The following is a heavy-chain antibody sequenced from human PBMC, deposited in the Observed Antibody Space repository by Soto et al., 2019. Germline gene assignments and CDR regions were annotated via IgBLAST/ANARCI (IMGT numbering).Heavy chain of an antibody. D-gene: IGHD4-4*01. CDR3: ARVASDYINSVDN. CDR2: IGGRGGNR. Sequence: EVQLLESGGGLVQPGGSLSLSCAASGFTFNAYAMTWVSQAPGKGLEWVSAIGGRGGNRYYADSVRGRFTISRDNSKDTVDLQMNSLRVEDTAVYYCARVASDYINSVDNWGQGILVTVSS. V-gene: IGHV3-23*01. J-gene: IGHJ4*02. CDR1: GFTFNAYA.